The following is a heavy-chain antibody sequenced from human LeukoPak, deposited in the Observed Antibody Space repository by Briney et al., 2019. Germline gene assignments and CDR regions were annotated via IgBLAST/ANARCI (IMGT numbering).Heavy chain of an antibody. CDR3: ARNAELDIVVVPAAIKLRGYYLDY. J-gene: IGHJ4*02. V-gene: IGHV1-2*02. D-gene: IGHD2-2*03. Sequence: ASVKVSCKASGYTFTGYYMHWVRQAPGQGLEWMGWINPNSGGTNYAQKFQGRVTMTRDTSISTAYMELSRLRSDDTAVYYCARNAELDIVVVPAAIKLRGYYLDYWGQGTLVTVSS. CDR2: INPNSGGT. CDR1: GYTFTGYY.